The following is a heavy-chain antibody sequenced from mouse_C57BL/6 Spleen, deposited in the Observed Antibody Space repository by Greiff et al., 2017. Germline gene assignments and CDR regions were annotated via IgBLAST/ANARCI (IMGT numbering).Heavy chain of an antibody. Sequence: ESGPGLVKPSQSLSLTCSVTGYSITSGYYWNWIRQFPGNKLEWMGYISYDGSNNYNPSLKNRISITRDTSKNQFFLKLNSVTTEDTATYYCARWGLRGDFDYWGQGTTLTVSS. CDR1: GYSITSGYY. CDR2: ISYDGSN. V-gene: IGHV3-6*01. CDR3: ARWGLRGDFDY. D-gene: IGHD2-2*01. J-gene: IGHJ2*01.